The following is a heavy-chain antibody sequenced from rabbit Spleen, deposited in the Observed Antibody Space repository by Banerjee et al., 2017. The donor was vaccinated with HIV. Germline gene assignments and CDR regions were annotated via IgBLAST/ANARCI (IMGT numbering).Heavy chain of an antibody. V-gene: IGHV1S21*01. CDR2: IYTGDGST. CDR3: ARDKELDIWGYEFDL. D-gene: IGHD3-1*01. CDR1: GFSLFSYW. Sequence: EQLVESGGGLVKPGASLTLTCKASGFSLFSYWMCWVRQAPGKGLDLIGCIYTGDGSTDYANWVNGRFTISKTSSTVDLKMTSLTAADTATYFCARDKELDIWGYEFDLWGPGTLVTVS. J-gene: IGHJ4*01.